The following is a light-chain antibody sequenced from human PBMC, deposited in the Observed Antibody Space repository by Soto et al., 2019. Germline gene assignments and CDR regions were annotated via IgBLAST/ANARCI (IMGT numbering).Light chain of an antibody. CDR1: ENVDIN. V-gene: IGKV3-15*01. CDR3: HQRSKWPLT. Sequence: EIVLTQSPATLSVSPGERVTLSCRASENVDINLAWYQQKPGQAPRLLIYGASTRATDMPGTFSGRGSGTEFTLTISSLDPEDSAVYYCHQRSKWPLTFGGGTKVDIK. J-gene: IGKJ4*01. CDR2: GAS.